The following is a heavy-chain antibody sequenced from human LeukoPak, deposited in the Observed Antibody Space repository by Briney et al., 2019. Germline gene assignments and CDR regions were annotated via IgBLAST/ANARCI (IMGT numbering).Heavy chain of an antibody. Sequence: SETLSLTCTVSGGSISSYYWSWIRQPPGKGLAWIGYIYYSGSTNYNPSLKSRVTISVDTSKNQFSLKLSSVTAADTAVYYCARGSVAAAGLYYYYGMDVWGQGTTVTVSS. CDR2: IYYSGST. CDR1: GGSISSYY. V-gene: IGHV4-59*01. J-gene: IGHJ6*02. D-gene: IGHD6-13*01. CDR3: ARGSVAAAGLYYYYGMDV.